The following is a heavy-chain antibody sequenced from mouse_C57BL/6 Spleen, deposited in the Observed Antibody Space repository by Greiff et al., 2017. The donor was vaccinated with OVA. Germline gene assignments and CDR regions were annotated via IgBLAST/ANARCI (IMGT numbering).Heavy chain of an antibody. J-gene: IGHJ1*03. D-gene: IGHD1-1*01. Sequence: EVQGVESGGGLVKPGGSLKLSCAAPGFTFSDYGMHWVRQAPEKGLEWVAYISSGSSTIYYADTVKGRFTISRDNAKNTLFLQMTSLRSEDTAMYYCARDGLNYYGSSYWYFDVWGTGTTVTVSS. CDR2: ISSGSSTI. V-gene: IGHV5-17*01. CDR1: GFTFSDYG. CDR3: ARDGLNYYGSSYWYFDV.